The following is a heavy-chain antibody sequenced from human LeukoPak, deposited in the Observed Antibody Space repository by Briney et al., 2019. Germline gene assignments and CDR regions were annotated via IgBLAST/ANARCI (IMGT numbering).Heavy chain of an antibody. D-gene: IGHD2-15*01. CDR2: INSDGGIT. Sequence: GGSLRLSCAASGFTFSSYWIHWVRHAPGRGLVWVSRINSDGGITDYAYSVNGRFTISIDNAKNTLYLQMNSLSAEDTAVYYCARDRCDYYHDYGGQGTVATVS. CDR3: ARDRCDYYHDY. J-gene: IGHJ4*02. V-gene: IGHV3-74*01. CDR1: GFTFSSYW.